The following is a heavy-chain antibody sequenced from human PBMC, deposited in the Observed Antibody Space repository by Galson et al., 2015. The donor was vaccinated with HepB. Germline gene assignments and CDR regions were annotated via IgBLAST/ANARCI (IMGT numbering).Heavy chain of an antibody. CDR1: GFTFSSYW. Sequence: LRLSCAASGFTFSSYWLHWVRQAPGKGLVWVSRINSDGSSTSYADSVKGRFTISRDNAKNTLYLQMNSLRAEDTAVYYCARGGSYYDFWSGLGLSSDAFDIWGQGTMVTVSS. CDR3: ARGGSYYDFWSGLGLSSDAFDI. V-gene: IGHV3-74*01. CDR2: INSDGSST. J-gene: IGHJ3*02. D-gene: IGHD3-3*01.